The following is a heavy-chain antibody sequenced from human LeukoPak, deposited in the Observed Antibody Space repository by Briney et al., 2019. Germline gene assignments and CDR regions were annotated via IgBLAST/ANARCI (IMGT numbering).Heavy chain of an antibody. D-gene: IGHD2-2*01. CDR1: GFTFSSYV. CDR2: ISGSGGST. V-gene: IGHV3-23*01. J-gene: IGHJ5*02. CDR3: AMASSTSSGWLDP. Sequence: GGSPRLSCAASGFTFSSYVMSWVRQAPGKGMEWVSTISGSGGSTYYADSAKGRFTISRDNSKNTLYLQMNSLRAEDMAVYYCAMASSTSSGWLDPWGQGTPVTVSS.